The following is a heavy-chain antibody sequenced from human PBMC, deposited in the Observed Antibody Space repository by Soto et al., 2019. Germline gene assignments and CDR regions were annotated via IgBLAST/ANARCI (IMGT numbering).Heavy chain of an antibody. CDR2: IYHSGST. Sequence: PSETLSLTCSVSGGSISSGYWTWIRQPPGKGLEWIGYIYHSGSTYYNPSLKSRVTISVDRSKNQFSLKLSSVTAADTAVYYCARVPDRWGQGTLVTVSS. V-gene: IGHV4-30-2*01. J-gene: IGHJ5*02. CDR3: ARVPDR. D-gene: IGHD2-2*01. CDR1: GGSISSGY.